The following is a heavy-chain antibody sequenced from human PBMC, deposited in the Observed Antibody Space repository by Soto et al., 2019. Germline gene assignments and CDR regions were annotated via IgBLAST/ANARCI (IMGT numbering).Heavy chain of an antibody. Sequence: PSETLSLTCAVSGGSISSSNWWSWVRQPPGKGLEWIGEIYHSGSTNYNPSLKSRVTISVDKSKNQFSLKLSSVTAADTAVYYCAGSIAAAHPNPHYYYYCMDVWGQLTTVTVSS. V-gene: IGHV4-4*02. CDR1: GGSISSSNW. CDR2: IYHSGST. CDR3: AGSIAAAHPNPHYYYYCMDV. D-gene: IGHD6-13*01. J-gene: IGHJ6*02.